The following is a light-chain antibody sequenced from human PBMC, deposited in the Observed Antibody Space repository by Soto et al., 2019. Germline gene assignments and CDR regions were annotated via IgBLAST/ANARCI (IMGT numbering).Light chain of an antibody. CDR1: QSIDFY. J-gene: IGKJ1*01. CDR3: QQSRNYPWT. CDR2: EAS. Sequence: DIQMTQSPSTLSASLGDRVTITCRASQSIDFYLAWYRQKPGKAPKLRIYEASNLESGVPSRFSGSGYGTEFTLTISSLQPDDFATYYCQQSRNYPWTFGQGTKVDIK. V-gene: IGKV1-5*03.